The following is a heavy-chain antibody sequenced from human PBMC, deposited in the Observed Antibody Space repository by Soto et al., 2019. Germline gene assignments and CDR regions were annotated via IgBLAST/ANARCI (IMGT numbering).Heavy chain of an antibody. CDR3: ARGSGIVALPGELEDVNYDF. CDR1: GQSFSGHS. D-gene: IGHD1-1*01. J-gene: IGHJ4*02. CDR2: ISESGST. Sequence: QVQLQQWGAGLVKPSETLSLSCAVYGQSFSGHSWAWIRQPPGKGLEWIGEISESGSTYYNPSLKSRDTISTDTAKNQFSLKLSSVTAADTAAYFCARGSGIVALPGELEDVNYDFWGQGTLVNVSS. V-gene: IGHV4-34*01.